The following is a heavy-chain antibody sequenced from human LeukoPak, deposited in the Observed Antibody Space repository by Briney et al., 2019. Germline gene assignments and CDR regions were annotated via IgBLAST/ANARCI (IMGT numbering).Heavy chain of an antibody. Sequence: PGGSLRLSCAASGFSFSSYSMNWVRQAPGKGLEWISYIRRDGSRIYYADSVEGRFTISRDNAKNSLYLRMDSLRVEDTAVYYCTRDLHALDFWGQGTLVTVSS. CDR2: IRRDGSRI. CDR1: GFSFSSYS. D-gene: IGHD2/OR15-2a*01. CDR3: TRDLHALDF. J-gene: IGHJ4*02. V-gene: IGHV3-48*01.